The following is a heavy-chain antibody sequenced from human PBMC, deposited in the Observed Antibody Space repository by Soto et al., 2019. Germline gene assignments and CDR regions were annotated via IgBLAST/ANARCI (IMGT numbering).Heavy chain of an antibody. CDR1: GYTFTSYA. CDR3: ARAPYYVFWSGYSSSNFDY. D-gene: IGHD3-3*01. Sequence: ASVKVSCKASGYTFTSYAMHWVRQAPGQRLEWMGWINAGNGNTKYSQKFQGSVTITRDTSSSTAYLELSSLRSEDTAVYYCARAPYYVFWSGYSSSNFDYWGQGTLVTVSS. V-gene: IGHV1-3*01. J-gene: IGHJ4*02. CDR2: INAGNGNT.